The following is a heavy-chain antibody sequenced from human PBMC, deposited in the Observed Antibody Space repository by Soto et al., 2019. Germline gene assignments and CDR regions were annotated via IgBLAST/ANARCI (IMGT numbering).Heavy chain of an antibody. J-gene: IGHJ4*02. CDR3: ARELTGTTEGYFDY. CDR1: GFTFSSYW. CDR2: IKQDGSEK. V-gene: IGHV3-7*03. Sequence: EVQLVESGGGLVQPGGSLRLSCAASGFTFSSYWMSWVRQAPGKGLEWVANIKQDGSEKYYVDSVKGRFTISRDNAKNSLYLQMNSLRAEDTAVYYCARELTGTTEGYFDYWGQGTLVTVSS. D-gene: IGHD1-7*01.